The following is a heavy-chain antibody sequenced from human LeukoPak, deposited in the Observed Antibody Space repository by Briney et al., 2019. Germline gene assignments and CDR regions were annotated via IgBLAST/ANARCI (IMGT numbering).Heavy chain of an antibody. Sequence: GASVKVSCKASGYTFTSYGISWVRQAPGQGLEWMGWITPFNGNTNYAQKFQDRVTITRDRSMSTAYMELSSLRSEDTAMYYCASQPPTGADAFDIWGQGTMVTVSS. D-gene: IGHD1-14*01. CDR2: ITPFNGNT. CDR1: GYTFTSYG. CDR3: ASQPPTGADAFDI. V-gene: IGHV1-45*02. J-gene: IGHJ3*02.